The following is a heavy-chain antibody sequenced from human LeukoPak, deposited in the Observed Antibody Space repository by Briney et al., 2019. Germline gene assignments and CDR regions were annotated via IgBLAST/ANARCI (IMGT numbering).Heavy chain of an antibody. CDR1: GGTFSSYA. V-gene: IGHV1-69*13. CDR2: IIPIFGTA. D-gene: IGHD3-9*01. Sequence: ASVKVSCKASGGTFSSYAISWVRQAPGQGLEWMGGIIPIFGTANYAQKFQGRVTITADESTSTAYMELSGLRSEDTAVYYCARELLPYYDILTGYYLSAFDIWGQGTMVTVSS. CDR3: ARELLPYYDILTGYYLSAFDI. J-gene: IGHJ3*02.